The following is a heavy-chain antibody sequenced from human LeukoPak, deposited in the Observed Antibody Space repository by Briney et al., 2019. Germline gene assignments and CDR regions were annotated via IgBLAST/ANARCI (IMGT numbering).Heavy chain of an antibody. D-gene: IGHD3-9*01. V-gene: IGHV1-69*04. CDR2: IIPILGIA. CDR1: GGTFSSYA. CDR3: ARGVRYLDY. J-gene: IGHJ4*02. Sequence: AASVKVSCKASGGTFSSYAISWVRQAPGQGLEWMGRIIPILGIANYAQKLQGRVTMTTDTSTSTVYMELRSLRSDDTAVYYCARGVRYLDYWGQGTLVTVSS.